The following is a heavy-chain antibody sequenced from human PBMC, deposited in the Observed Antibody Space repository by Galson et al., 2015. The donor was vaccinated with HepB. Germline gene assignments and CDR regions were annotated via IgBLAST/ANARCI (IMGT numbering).Heavy chain of an antibody. D-gene: IGHD2-15*01. CDR2: ISSSSSYI. J-gene: IGHJ4*02. CDR1: GFTFSSYS. CDR3: GGYCSGGSCSYFDY. Sequence: SLRLSCAASGFTFSSYSMNWVRQAPGKGLEWVSSISSSSSYIYYADSVKGRFTISRDNAKNSLYLQMNSLRAEDTAVYYCGGYCSGGSCSYFDYWGQGTLVTVSS. V-gene: IGHV3-21*01.